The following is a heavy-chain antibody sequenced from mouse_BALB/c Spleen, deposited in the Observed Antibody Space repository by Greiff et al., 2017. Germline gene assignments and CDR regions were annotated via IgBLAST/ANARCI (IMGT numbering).Heavy chain of an antibody. D-gene: IGHD2-3*01. V-gene: IGHV3-2*02. CDR1: GYSITSDYA. Sequence: DVKLQESGPGLVKPSQSLSLTCTVTGYSITSDYAWNWIRQFPGNKLEWMGYISYSGSTSYNPSLKSRISITRDTSKNQFFLQLNSVTTEDTATYYCARCAYDYWYFDVWGAGTTVTVSS. J-gene: IGHJ1*01. CDR3: ARCAYDYWYFDV. CDR2: ISYSGST.